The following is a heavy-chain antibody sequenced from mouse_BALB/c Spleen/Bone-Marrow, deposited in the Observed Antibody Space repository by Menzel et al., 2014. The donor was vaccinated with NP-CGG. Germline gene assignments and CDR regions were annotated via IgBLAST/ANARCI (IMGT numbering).Heavy chain of an antibody. CDR1: GFTFSDYY. Sequence: EVMLVESGGGLVKPGGSLKLSCAASGFTFSDYYMYWVRQTPEKRLEWVATISDGGSYTYYPDSVKGRFTISRDNAKNNLYLQMSSLKSEDTAMYYCARVLRPHYYAMDYWGQGTSGTVSS. CDR2: ISDGGSYT. CDR3: ARVLRPHYYAMDY. V-gene: IGHV5-4*02. J-gene: IGHJ4*01. D-gene: IGHD1-2*01.